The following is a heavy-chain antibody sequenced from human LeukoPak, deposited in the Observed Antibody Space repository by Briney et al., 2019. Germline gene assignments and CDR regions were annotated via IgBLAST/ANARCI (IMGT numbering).Heavy chain of an antibody. CDR2: IYPGDSDT. CDR1: GYSFNEYW. V-gene: IGHV5-51*01. CDR3: ARTLQSYGHNYFDP. D-gene: IGHD5-18*01. J-gene: IGHJ5*02. Sequence: GESMKISCKGFGYSFNEYWIGWVRQMPGKGLEWVGIIYPGDSDTRSSPSLQGQVTISADKSISTVYLQWSSLKASDTAKYYCARTLQSYGHNYFDPWGRGTLVTVSS.